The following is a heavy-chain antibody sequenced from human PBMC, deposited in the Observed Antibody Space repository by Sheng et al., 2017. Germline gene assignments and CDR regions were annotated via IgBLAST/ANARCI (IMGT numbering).Heavy chain of an antibody. CDR2: LTGDGSDT. D-gene: IGHD6-13*01. CDR1: GFTFSNYA. CDR3: AKRVAAAGGDAFDI. Sequence: EVELLESGGGLAQPGGSLRLSCEASGFTFSNYAMSWVRQAPGKGPEWVSGLTGDGSDTYYADSVKGRFTISRDNSKNTLFLHMDSLGTEDTATYFCAKRVAAAGGDAFDIRGQGTMVIVSS. J-gene: IGHJ3*02. V-gene: IGHV3-23*01.